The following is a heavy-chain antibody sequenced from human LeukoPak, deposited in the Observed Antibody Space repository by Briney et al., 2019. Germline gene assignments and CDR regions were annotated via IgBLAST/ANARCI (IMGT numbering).Heavy chain of an antibody. Sequence: SVKVSCKASGGTFSSYAISWVRQAPGQGLEWMGGIIPIFGTANYAQKFQGRVTITADESTSTAYMELSGLRSEDTAVYYCARAPYGDYVDYYYYMDVWGKGTTVTISS. CDR1: GGTFSSYA. CDR3: ARAPYGDYVDYYYYMDV. J-gene: IGHJ6*03. CDR2: IIPIFGTA. D-gene: IGHD4-17*01. V-gene: IGHV1-69*13.